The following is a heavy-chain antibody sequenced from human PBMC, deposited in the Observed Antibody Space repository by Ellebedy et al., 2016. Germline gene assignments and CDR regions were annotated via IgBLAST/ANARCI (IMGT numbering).Heavy chain of an antibody. Sequence: GGSLRLSCAASGFSFSDYYMSWIRQAPGKGLEWVSYISSSGYTINYADSVKGRFTISRDKSKNTLSLQMNSLRAEDTAVYYCARDGCTNGVCPKDWGQGTLVTVSS. J-gene: IGHJ4*02. V-gene: IGHV3-11*04. CDR2: ISSSGYTI. CDR3: ARDGCTNGVCPKD. D-gene: IGHD2-8*01. CDR1: GFSFSDYY.